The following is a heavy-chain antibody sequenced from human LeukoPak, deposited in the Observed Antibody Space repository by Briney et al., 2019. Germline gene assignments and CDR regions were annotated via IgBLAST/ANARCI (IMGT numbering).Heavy chain of an antibody. D-gene: IGHD2-2*01. CDR3: AKGLLTAAIRDVDY. J-gene: IGHJ4*02. CDR2: ISGSGGST. Sequence: GGSLRLSCAASGDTLSSYAISGVPHAPGRGREWGSAISGSGGSTYYADSVKGRSTISRDNSENMLYLQVNSLRAEDTAVYYCAKGLLTAAIRDVDYWGQGTLVTVSS. V-gene: IGHV3-23*01. CDR1: GDTLSSYA.